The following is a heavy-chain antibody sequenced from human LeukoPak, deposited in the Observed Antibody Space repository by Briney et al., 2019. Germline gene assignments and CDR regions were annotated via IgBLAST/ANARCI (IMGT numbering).Heavy chain of an antibody. CDR2: IYSSGST. J-gene: IGHJ4*02. Sequence: GGSLRLSCAASGLTVSSNYMSWVRQAPGKGLEWVSLIYSSGSTYYADSVKGRFTISRDNSKDTLFLQMNSLTAEDTAMYYCTRTFLSGDGYKVGYFDYWGQGTLVTVSS. V-gene: IGHV3-53*01. CDR3: TRTFLSGDGYKVGYFDY. D-gene: IGHD5-24*01. CDR1: GLTVSSNY.